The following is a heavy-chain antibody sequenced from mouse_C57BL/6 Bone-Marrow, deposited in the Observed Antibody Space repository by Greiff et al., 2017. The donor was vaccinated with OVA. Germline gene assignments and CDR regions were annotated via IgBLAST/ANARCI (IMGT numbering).Heavy chain of an antibody. J-gene: IGHJ2*01. CDR2: IYPGSGNT. CDR3: ARLNTTVVPYYFDY. CDR1: GYSFTSYY. V-gene: IGHV1-66*01. Sequence: QVQLQQSGPELVKPGASVKISCKASGYSFTSYYIHWVKQRPGQGLEWIGWIYPGSGNTKYNEKFKGKATLTADTSSSTAYMQLSSLTSEDSAVYYGARLNTTVVPYYFDYWGQGTTLTVSA. D-gene: IGHD1-1*01.